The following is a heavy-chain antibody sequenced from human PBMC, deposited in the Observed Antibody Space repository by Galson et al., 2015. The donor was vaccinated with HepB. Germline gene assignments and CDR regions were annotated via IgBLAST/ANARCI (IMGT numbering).Heavy chain of an antibody. J-gene: IGHJ6*02. CDR1: GFTFGDYA. Sequence: SLRLSCAASGFTFGDYAMSWFRQAPGKGLEWVGFIRSKAYGGTTECAASVKGRFTISRDDSKSIAYLQMNSLKTEDTAVYYCTRAVRGVITVDGMDVWGQVTTVTVSS. V-gene: IGHV3-49*03. CDR3: TRAVRGVITVDGMDV. D-gene: IGHD3-10*01. CDR2: IRSKAYGGTT.